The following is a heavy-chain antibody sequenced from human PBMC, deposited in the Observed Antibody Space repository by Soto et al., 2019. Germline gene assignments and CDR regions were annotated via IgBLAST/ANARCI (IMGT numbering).Heavy chain of an antibody. D-gene: IGHD1-1*01. V-gene: IGHV4-4*07. CDR3: VRDGTKTLRDWFDP. J-gene: IGHJ5*02. CDR2: IYATGTT. Sequence: SETLSLTCTVSGASISGYYWSWIRKSAGKGLEWIGRIYATGTTDYNPSLKSRVMMSVDTSKKQFSLKLRSVTAADTAVYYCVRDGTKTLRDWFDPWGQGISVTVSS. CDR1: GASISGYY.